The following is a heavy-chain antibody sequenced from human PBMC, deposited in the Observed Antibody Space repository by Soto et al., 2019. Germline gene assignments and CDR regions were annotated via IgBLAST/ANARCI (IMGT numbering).Heavy chain of an antibody. V-gene: IGHV3-9*01. CDR3: AKPNYGSGIDGGYYYYYMDV. CDR2: ISWNSGSI. Sequence: GGSLRLSCAASGFTFDDYAMHWVRQAPGKGLEWVSGISWNSGSIGYADSVKGRFTISRDNAKNSLYLQMNSLRAEDTALYYSAKPNYGSGIDGGYYYYYMDVWGKGTTVTVSS. D-gene: IGHD3-10*01. CDR1: GFTFDDYA. J-gene: IGHJ6*03.